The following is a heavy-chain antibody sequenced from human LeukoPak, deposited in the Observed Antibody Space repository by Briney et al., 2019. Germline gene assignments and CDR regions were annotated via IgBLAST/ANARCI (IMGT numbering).Heavy chain of an antibody. CDR3: ARILTLSGSYSFDY. CDR2: IYYSGST. J-gene: IGHJ4*02. Sequence: SETLSLTCAVYGGSFSGYYWSWIRQPPGKGLEWIGSIYYSGSTYYNPSLKSRVTISVDTSKNQFSLKLSSVTAADTAVYYCARILTLSGSYSFDYWGQGTLVTVSS. V-gene: IGHV4-34*01. CDR1: GGSFSGYY. D-gene: IGHD1-26*01.